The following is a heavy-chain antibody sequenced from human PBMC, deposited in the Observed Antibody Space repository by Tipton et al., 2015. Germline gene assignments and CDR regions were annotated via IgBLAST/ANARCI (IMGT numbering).Heavy chain of an antibody. CDR1: GGSFSSGVHS. Sequence: TLSLTCTVSGGSFSSGVHSWNWVRQPPGKGLEWLGNIYDSGSTSYTPSLKSRVTISVDRSRRQYFLRLTSVTATDSAVYFCARGGLDGFQVWGQGTPVTVSS. V-gene: IGHV4-30-2*01. CDR2: IYDSGST. J-gene: IGHJ1*01. CDR3: ARGGLDGFQV. D-gene: IGHD3/OR15-3a*01.